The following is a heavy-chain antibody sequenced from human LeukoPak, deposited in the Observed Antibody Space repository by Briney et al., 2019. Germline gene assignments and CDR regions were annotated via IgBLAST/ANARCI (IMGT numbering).Heavy chain of an antibody. J-gene: IGHJ5*02. Sequence: SEILSLTCTVSGGSINSYYWSWIRQPAGKGLEWIGRIYTSGSSNYNPSLKSRVTLSVDTSKNQFSLKLSSVTAADTAVYYCASTYYYGSGGLDPWGQGTLVTVSS. D-gene: IGHD3-10*01. V-gene: IGHV4-4*07. CDR1: GGSINSYY. CDR3: ASTYYYGSGGLDP. CDR2: IYTSGSS.